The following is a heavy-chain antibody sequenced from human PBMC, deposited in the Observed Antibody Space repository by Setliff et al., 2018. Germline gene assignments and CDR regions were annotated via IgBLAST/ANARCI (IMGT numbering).Heavy chain of an antibody. CDR1: GYSISSGYY. J-gene: IGHJ6*02. CDR3: ARDHVYGSQYYYYYYGMDV. CDR2: INHSGST. Sequence: SETLSLTCAVSGYSISSGYYWGWIRQPPGKGLEWIGEINHSGSTNYNPSLKSRVTISVDTSKNQFSLKLSSVTAEDTAVYYCARDHVYGSQYYYYYYGMDVWGQGTTVTVSS. D-gene: IGHD3-10*01. V-gene: IGHV4-38-2*02.